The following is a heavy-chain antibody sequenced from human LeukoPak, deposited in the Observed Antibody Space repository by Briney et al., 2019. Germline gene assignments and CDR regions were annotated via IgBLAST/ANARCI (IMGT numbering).Heavy chain of an antibody. CDR3: ARKDTSAFDY. J-gene: IGHJ4*02. Sequence: PGGSLRLSCAASGFTFSSYAMHWVRQAPGKGLEWVAVISYDGSNKYYADSVKGRFTISRDNSKNTLYLQMNSLRAEDTAVYYCARKDTSAFDYWGQGTLVTVPS. D-gene: IGHD2-15*01. V-gene: IGHV3-30*04. CDR2: ISYDGSNK. CDR1: GFTFSSYA.